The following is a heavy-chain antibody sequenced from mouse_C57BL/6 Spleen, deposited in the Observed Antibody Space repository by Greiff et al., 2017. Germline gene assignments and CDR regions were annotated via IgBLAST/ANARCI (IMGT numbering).Heavy chain of an antibody. CDR2: INPSSGST. CDR1: GYTFTSYW. CDR3: ARERDCCSGFAY. Sequence: VQLQESGADLVKPGASVKLSCKASGYTFTSYWMHWVKQRPGQGLEWIGYINPSSGSTNYNEKFKGKATLTVDKSSSTAYMQLSSLTSEDSAVYYCARERDCCSGFAYWGQGTTVTVS. V-gene: IGHV1-64*01. J-gene: IGHJ2*01. D-gene: IGHD3-3*01.